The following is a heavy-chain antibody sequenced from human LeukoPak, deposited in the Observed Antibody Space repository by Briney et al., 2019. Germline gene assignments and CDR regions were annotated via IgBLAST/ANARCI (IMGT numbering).Heavy chain of an antibody. CDR3: ARGGEQLVHGWFDP. D-gene: IGHD6-13*01. V-gene: IGHV4-34*01. J-gene: IGHJ5*02. Sequence: PSETLSLTCAVYGGSFSGYYWSWIRQLPGKGLEWIGEINHSGSTNYNPSLKSRVTISVDTSKNQFSLKLSSVTAADTAVYYCARGGEQLVHGWFDPWGQGTLVTVSS. CDR2: INHSGST. CDR1: GGSFSGYY.